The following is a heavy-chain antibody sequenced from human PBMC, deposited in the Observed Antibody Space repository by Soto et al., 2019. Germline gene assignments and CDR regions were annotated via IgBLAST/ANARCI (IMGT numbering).Heavy chain of an antibody. CDR1: RDTFTSYY. CDR2: INPHGGST. V-gene: IGHV1-46*01. D-gene: IGHD1-26*01. CDR3: ARASGGNFGIIIEGSNWFAP. Sequence: ASVKVSCKAPRDTFTSYYINWVRQAPGQGLEWMGVINPHGGSTAYAQKFEGRVTLTRETSASTVYMEVSSLTSEDTAMYYFARASGGNFGIIIEGSNWFAPWGQGTLVTVSS. J-gene: IGHJ5*02.